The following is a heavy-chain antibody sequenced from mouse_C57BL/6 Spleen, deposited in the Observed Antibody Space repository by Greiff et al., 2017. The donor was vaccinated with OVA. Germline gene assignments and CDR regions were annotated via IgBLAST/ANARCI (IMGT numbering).Heavy chain of an antibody. CDR1: GYTFTDYY. Sequence: VQLKQSGPELVKPGASVKISCKASGYTFTDYYMNWVKQSHGKSLEWIGDINPNNGGTSYNQKFKGKATLTVDKSSSTAYMELRSLTSEDSAVYYCARRTTVVDWYFDVWGTGTTVTVSS. CDR3: ARRTTVVDWYFDV. CDR2: INPNNGGT. J-gene: IGHJ1*03. V-gene: IGHV1-26*01. D-gene: IGHD1-1*01.